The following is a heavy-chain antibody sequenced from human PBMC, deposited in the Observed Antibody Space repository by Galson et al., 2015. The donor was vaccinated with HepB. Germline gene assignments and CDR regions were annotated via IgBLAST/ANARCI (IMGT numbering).Heavy chain of an antibody. CDR1: GFTFTNSA. CDR2: IVVGSDKT. V-gene: IGHV1-58*01. J-gene: IGHJ4*02. D-gene: IGHD4-23*01. CDR3: AADIGGSSTVVTPPGY. Sequence: SVKVSCKASGFTFTNSAVQWVRQARGQRLEWIGWIVVGSDKTNYAKKFQERVTITRDMSTSTAYMELSSLRSEDTAVYYCAADIGGSSTVVTPPGYWGQGTLVTVSS.